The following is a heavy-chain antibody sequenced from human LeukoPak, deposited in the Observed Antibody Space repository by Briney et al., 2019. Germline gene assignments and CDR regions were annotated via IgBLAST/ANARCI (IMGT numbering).Heavy chain of an antibody. CDR2: MYHSGST. CDR1: GYSISSGYY. Sequence: SETLSLICSVSGYSISSGYYWTWIRQPPGKGLEWIGNMYHSGSTYNNPSLKSRVTISVDTSKNQFSLQLSSVTAADTAVYYCARDHWSGTFDYWGQGTLVTVSS. V-gene: IGHV4-38-2*02. CDR3: ARDHWSGTFDY. D-gene: IGHD3/OR15-3a*01. J-gene: IGHJ4*02.